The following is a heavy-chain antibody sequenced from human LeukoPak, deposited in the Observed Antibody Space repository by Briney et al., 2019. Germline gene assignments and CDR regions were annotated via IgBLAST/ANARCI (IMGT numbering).Heavy chain of an antibody. CDR1: GFTFDDYA. J-gene: IGHJ3*02. D-gene: IGHD2-2*01. Sequence: GGTLRLSCAASGFTFDDYAMHWVRQAPGKGLEWVSGISWNSGSIGYADSVKGRFTISRDNAKNSLYLQMTSLRAEDTALYYCAKDMRYQPRGAFDIWGQGTMVTVSS. CDR2: ISWNSGSI. V-gene: IGHV3-9*01. CDR3: AKDMRYQPRGAFDI.